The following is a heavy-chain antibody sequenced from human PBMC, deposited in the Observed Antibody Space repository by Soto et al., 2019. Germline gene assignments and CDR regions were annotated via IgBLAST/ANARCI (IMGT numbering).Heavy chain of an antibody. CDR2: INPNSGGT. Sequence: ASVKVSCKACGYTFTGYYMHWVRQAPGQGLEWMGWINPNSGGTNYAQKFQGWVTMTRDTSISTAYMELSRLRSDDTAVYYCARDRSIAVAGIGDKNPHYDYWGQGTQVTVSS. CDR3: ARDRSIAVAGIGDKNPHYDY. D-gene: IGHD6-19*01. CDR1: GYTFTGYY. V-gene: IGHV1-2*04. J-gene: IGHJ4*02.